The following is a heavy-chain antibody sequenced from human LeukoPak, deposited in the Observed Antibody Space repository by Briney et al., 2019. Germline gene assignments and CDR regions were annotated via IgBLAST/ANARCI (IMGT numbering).Heavy chain of an antibody. CDR2: IIPIFGTA. CDR1: GCTFSSSA. Sequence: GSSVNVSCKSSGCTFSSSAIIWVRQAPGQGLEWMGGIIPIFGTANYAQKFQGRVTITTDESTSTAYMELRSLRSDDTAVYYCATRPPYCSSTSCYQYDYWGQGTLVTVSS. D-gene: IGHD2-2*01. V-gene: IGHV1-69*05. CDR3: ATRPPYCSSTSCYQYDY. J-gene: IGHJ4*02.